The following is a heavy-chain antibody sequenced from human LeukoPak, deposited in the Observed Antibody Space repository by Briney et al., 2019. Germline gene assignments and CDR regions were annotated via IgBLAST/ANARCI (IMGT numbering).Heavy chain of an antibody. CDR3: ASTYDSSGYHFDY. CDR1: GGSFSGYY. Sequence: SETLSLTCAVYGGSFSGYYWSWIRQPPGKGLEWIGEINHSGSTNYNPSLKSRVTISVDTSKNQFSLKLSSVTAADTAVYYRASTYDSSGYHFDYWGQGTLVTVSS. J-gene: IGHJ4*02. CDR2: INHSGST. V-gene: IGHV4-34*01. D-gene: IGHD3-22*01.